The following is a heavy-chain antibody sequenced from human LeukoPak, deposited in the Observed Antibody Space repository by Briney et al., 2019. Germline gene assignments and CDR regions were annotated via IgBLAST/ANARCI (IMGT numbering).Heavy chain of an antibody. D-gene: IGHD6-19*01. Sequence: SETLSLTCTVSGYPIRSGYYWGWIRQPPGKGLEWIGTIYHSGSTYYNPSLKSRVTISMGTSNNQFSLRLNSATAADTAVYYCARGRYSSGWFPFDYWGQGTLVTVSS. J-gene: IGHJ4*02. CDR2: IYHSGST. CDR3: ARGRYSSGWFPFDY. CDR1: GYPIRSGYY. V-gene: IGHV4-38-2*02.